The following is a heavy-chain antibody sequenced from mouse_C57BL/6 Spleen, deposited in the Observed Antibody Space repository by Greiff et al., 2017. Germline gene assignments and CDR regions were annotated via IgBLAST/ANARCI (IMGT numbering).Heavy chain of an antibody. CDR2: LYPGDGDT. CDR1: GYAFSSYW. CDR3: ARSGGYSTYYAMDY. V-gene: IGHV1-80*01. D-gene: IGHD2-5*01. J-gene: IGHJ4*01. Sequence: VKLVESGAELVKPGASVKISCKASGYAFSSYWMNWVKQRPGKGLEWIGQLYPGDGDTNYNGKFKGKATLTADKSSSTAYMQLSSLTSEDSAVYFCARSGGYSTYYAMDYWGQGTSVTVSS.